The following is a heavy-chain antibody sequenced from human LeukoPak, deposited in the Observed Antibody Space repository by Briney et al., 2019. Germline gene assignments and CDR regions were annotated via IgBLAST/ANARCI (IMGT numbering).Heavy chain of an antibody. CDR1: GFTFSSYA. CDR2: INAGNGDT. Sequence: GGSLRLSCSASGFTFSSYAMHWVRQAPGQRLEWMGWINAGNGDTKYSQKFQGRVTITRDTSASTAYMELSSLRSEDTAVYYCARDQFITIFGVVITNWFDPWGQGTLVTVSS. J-gene: IGHJ5*02. CDR3: ARDQFITIFGVVITNWFDP. V-gene: IGHV1-3*01. D-gene: IGHD3-3*01.